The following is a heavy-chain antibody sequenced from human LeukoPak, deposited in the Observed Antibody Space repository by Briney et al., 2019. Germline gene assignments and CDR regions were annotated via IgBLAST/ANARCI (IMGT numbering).Heavy chain of an antibody. Sequence: GGSLRLSCAASGFTFSDYGMHWVRQAPGKGLEWVAVMSYDGTNKYYADSVRGPFTISRDNSRNTLYLQMNSLRAEDTAVYYCARASSSSYWRGVDYWGQGTLVTASS. D-gene: IGHD6-13*01. J-gene: IGHJ4*02. CDR3: ARASSSSYWRGVDY. CDR1: GFTFSDYG. V-gene: IGHV3-33*01. CDR2: MSYDGTNK.